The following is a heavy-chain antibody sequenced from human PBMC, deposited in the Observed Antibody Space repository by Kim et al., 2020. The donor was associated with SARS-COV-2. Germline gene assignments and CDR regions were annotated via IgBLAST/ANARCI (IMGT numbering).Heavy chain of an antibody. V-gene: IGHV4-34*01. J-gene: IGHJ4*02. Sequence: KSRVTISVDTSKNPFSLKLSSVTAADTAVYYCARVEITMVRGVTPYYFDYWGQGTLVTVSS. CDR3: ARVEITMVRGVTPYYFDY. D-gene: IGHD3-10*01.